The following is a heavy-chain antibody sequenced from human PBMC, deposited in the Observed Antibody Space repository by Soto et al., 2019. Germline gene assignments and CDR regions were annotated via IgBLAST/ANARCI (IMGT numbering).Heavy chain of an antibody. Sequence: QLQLQESGPGLVKPSETLSLTCTVSGGSISSSSYYWGWIRQPPGKGLEWIGSIYYSGITYYNPSLKSRVTISVDTSKNQFSLKLSSVTAADPAVYYCARRLTGNSDSWGQGTLVTVSS. CDR2: IYYSGIT. CDR3: ARRLTGNSDS. J-gene: IGHJ4*02. CDR1: GGSISSSSYY. D-gene: IGHD7-27*01. V-gene: IGHV4-39*01.